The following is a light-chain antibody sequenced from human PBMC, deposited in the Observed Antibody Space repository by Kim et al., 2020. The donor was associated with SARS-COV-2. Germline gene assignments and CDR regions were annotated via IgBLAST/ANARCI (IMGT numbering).Light chain of an antibody. Sequence: EIVLTQSPGTLSLSPGERLTLSCRASQTVSNGFLAWYQKKPGQAPRLLIYTTSYRVAGIPDRFSGSGSGTDFTLTVARMEPEDFAVYYCLQYATSPTFGQGTRVDIK. V-gene: IGKV3-20*01. J-gene: IGKJ1*01. CDR3: LQYATSPT. CDR1: QTVSNGF. CDR2: TTS.